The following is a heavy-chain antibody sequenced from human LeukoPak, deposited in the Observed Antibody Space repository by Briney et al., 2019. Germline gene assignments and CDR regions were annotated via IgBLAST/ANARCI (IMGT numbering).Heavy chain of an antibody. CDR3: ARESGYNGYDPLDY. Sequence: GGSLRLSCAASGFTFDDYAMHWVRHAPGKGLEWVSLISGEGGSTYYADSVKGRFTISRDNAKNSLYMQMNSLRDEDTAVYYCARESGYNGYDPLDYWGQGTLVTVSS. D-gene: IGHD5-12*01. CDR2: ISGEGGST. J-gene: IGHJ4*02. CDR1: GFTFDDYA. V-gene: IGHV3-43*02.